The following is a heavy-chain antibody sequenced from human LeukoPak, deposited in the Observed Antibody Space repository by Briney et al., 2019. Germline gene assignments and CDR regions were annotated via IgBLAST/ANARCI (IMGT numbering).Heavy chain of an antibody. Sequence: SETLSLTCAVYGGSFSGYFCWIRQSPGKGLEWIGEINHRGVTNYRPSLGGRVSIFTDRSLNQFSLRLTSVTAADTGTYYCASGPGTSVIRGVSPKYWGQGTPVTVSS. J-gene: IGHJ4*02. CDR2: INHRGVT. V-gene: IGHV4-34*01. CDR3: ASGPGTSVIRGVSPKY. CDR1: GGSFSGYF. D-gene: IGHD3-10*01.